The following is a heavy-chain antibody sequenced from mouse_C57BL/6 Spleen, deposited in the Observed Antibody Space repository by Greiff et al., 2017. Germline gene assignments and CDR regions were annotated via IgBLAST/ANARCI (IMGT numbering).Heavy chain of an antibody. J-gene: IGHJ1*03. CDR2: INPNNGGT. CDR1: GYTFTDYY. Sequence: EVQLQQSGPELVKPGASVKISCKASGYTFTDYYMNWVKQSHGKSLEWIGDINPNNGGTSYNQKFKGKATLTVDKSSSTAYMELRSLTSEDSAVYYWASHYYDSSYWYFDVWGTGTTVTVSS. D-gene: IGHD1-1*01. V-gene: IGHV1-26*01. CDR3: ASHYYDSSYWYFDV.